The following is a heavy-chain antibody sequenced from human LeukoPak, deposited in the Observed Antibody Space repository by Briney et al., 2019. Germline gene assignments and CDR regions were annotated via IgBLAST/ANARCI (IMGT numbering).Heavy chain of an antibody. D-gene: IGHD6-19*01. J-gene: IGHJ4*02. CDR2: IREGGGNT. V-gene: IGHV3-23*01. Sequence: GWSLRLSCAASEFTCSNYAMTWVGPPGGRGLDWVGVIREGGGNTYYADSVKGRFTISRDNSKNTLYLQMNSLSTEDTAVYYCAKTTTGYSSGRYPGWPVDCWGQGTLVTVSS. CDR3: AKTTTGYSSGRYPGWPVDC. CDR1: EFTCSNYA.